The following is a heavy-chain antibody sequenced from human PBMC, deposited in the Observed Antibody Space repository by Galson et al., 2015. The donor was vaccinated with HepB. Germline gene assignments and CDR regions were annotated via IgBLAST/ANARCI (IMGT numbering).Heavy chain of an antibody. Sequence: SLRLSCAASGFTFSSYAMSWVRQAPGKGLEWVSAISGSGGSTYYADSVKGRFTISRDNSKNTLYLQMNSLRAEDTAVYYCAKEGLRGVITPYYYYYMDVWGKGTTVTVSS. V-gene: IGHV3-23*01. J-gene: IGHJ6*03. CDR1: GFTFSSYA. CDR3: AKEGLRGVITPYYYYYMDV. D-gene: IGHD3-10*01. CDR2: ISGSGGST.